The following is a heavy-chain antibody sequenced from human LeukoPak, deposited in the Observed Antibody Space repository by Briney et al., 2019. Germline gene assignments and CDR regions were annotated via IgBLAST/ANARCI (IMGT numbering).Heavy chain of an antibody. CDR1: GGSISSGSYY. Sequence: PSETLSLTCTVSGGSISSGSYYWSWIRQPAGKGLEYIGRIYTSGSTSYSPSLKSRVTFSVDTSKNHFSLKVTSMTAADTGVYYCARSLPGAIGAADFWGQGTLVTVSA. D-gene: IGHD6-13*01. CDR3: ARSLPGAIGAADF. V-gene: IGHV4-61*02. J-gene: IGHJ4*02. CDR2: IYTSGST.